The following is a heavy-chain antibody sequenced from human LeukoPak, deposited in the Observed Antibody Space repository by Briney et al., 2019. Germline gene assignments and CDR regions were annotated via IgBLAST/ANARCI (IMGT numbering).Heavy chain of an antibody. J-gene: IGHJ6*03. CDR1: GFTFSSYA. CDR2: ISGSGGST. CDR3: ARVLSGRGSLYSYYYYMDV. Sequence: GGSLRLSCAASGFTFSSYAMSWVRQAPGKGLEWVSAISGSGGSTYYADSVKGRFTISRDNSKNTLYLQMNSLRTEDTAVYYCARVLSGRGSLYSYYYYMDVWGKGTTVTISS. V-gene: IGHV3-23*01. D-gene: IGHD3-10*01.